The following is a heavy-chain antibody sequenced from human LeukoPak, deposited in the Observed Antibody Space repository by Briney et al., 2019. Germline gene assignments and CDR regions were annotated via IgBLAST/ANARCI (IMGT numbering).Heavy chain of an antibody. Sequence: PSETLSLTCTVSGGSISSTNYYWGWIRQPPGKGLEWIGSLYYSGSTYYNPSLKSRVTISVDTSKNQFSLKLSSVTAADTAVYYCARDSRLGELPFSFDYWGRGTLVTVSS. CDR1: GGSISSTNYY. V-gene: IGHV4-39*07. J-gene: IGHJ4*02. CDR3: ARDSRLGELPFSFDY. CDR2: LYYSGST. D-gene: IGHD3-16*02.